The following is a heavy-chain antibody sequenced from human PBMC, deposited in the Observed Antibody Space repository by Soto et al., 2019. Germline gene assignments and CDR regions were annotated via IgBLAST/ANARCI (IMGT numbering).Heavy chain of an antibody. V-gene: IGHV4-61*01. CDR3: ARMGYCSGGSCYSSYYYGMDV. J-gene: IGHJ6*02. Sequence: QVQLQESGPGLVKPSETLSLTCTVSGGSVSSGSYYWSWIRQPPGKGLGWIGIIYYSGSTNYNPSLKSRVTISVDTSKNQFSLKLSSVTAADTAVYYCARMGYCSGGSCYSSYYYGMDVWGQGTTVTVSS. CDR1: GGSVSSGSYY. D-gene: IGHD2-15*01. CDR2: IYYSGST.